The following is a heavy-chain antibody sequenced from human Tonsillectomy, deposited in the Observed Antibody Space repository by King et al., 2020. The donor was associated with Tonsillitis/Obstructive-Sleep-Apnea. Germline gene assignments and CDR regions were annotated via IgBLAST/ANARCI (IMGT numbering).Heavy chain of an antibody. D-gene: IGHD1-7*01. CDR2: ISYDESNK. CDR3: ARGWNSVVWYFDY. J-gene: IGHJ4*02. CDR1: GFTFSSYA. V-gene: IGHV3-30*04. Sequence: VQLVESGGGVVQPGRPLRLSCAASGFTFSSYAMHWVRQAPGKGLEWVAVISYDESNKYYADSVKGRFTISRDNSKNTLYLQMNSLRAEDTAVYYCARGWNSVVWYFDYWGQGTLVTVSS.